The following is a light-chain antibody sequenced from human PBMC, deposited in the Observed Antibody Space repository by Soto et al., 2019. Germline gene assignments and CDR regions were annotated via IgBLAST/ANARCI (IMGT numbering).Light chain of an antibody. Sequence: EIVLTQSPATLSLSPGERATLSCRTSQTIRGLLNWYQQRPGQAPRLLIYDTSNRATDIPARFSGSGSGTDFILTTSSLDPEDFGVYFCQDRHNWPITVGQGTRLDIK. CDR2: DTS. V-gene: IGKV3-11*01. J-gene: IGKJ5*01. CDR3: QDRHNWPIT. CDR1: QTIRGL.